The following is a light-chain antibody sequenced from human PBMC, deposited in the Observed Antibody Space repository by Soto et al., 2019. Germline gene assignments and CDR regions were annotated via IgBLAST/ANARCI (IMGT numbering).Light chain of an antibody. CDR2: GAS. Sequence: EIVLTQSPGTLSLSPGERATLSCRASQSVSSSFLAWYQQNPDQAPRLLIYGASSRATGIPDRFSGSGSGTDFTLTISRLEPEDFAVYYCPQYGSSPWTFGQGTQVEIK. J-gene: IGKJ1*01. V-gene: IGKV3-20*01. CDR3: PQYGSSPWT. CDR1: QSVSSSF.